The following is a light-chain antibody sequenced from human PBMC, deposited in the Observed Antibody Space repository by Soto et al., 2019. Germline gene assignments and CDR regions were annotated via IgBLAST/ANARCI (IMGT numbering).Light chain of an antibody. J-gene: IGKJ5*01. V-gene: IGKV2-30*01. CDR2: KVS. Sequence: DVVMTQSPLSLPVTLGQPASISCRSSQSLVYSDGNTYLNWFQQRPGQSPRRLIYKVSNRDSGVPDRFSGSGSSTDFTLKISRVEAEDVGVYYCMQGTHWPPHFGQGTRLEIK. CDR3: MQGTHWPPH. CDR1: QSLVYSDGNTY.